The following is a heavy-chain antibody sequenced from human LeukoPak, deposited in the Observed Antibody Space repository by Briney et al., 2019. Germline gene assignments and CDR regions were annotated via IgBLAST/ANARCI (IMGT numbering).Heavy chain of an antibody. CDR1: GFTFSSYA. CDR2: ISSNGGST. J-gene: IGHJ3*02. D-gene: IGHD6-13*01. CDR3: VRDGRPYSSSWYNTFDI. V-gene: IGHV3-64*01. Sequence: GGSLRLSCAASGFTFSSYAMHWVRQAPGKGLEYVSAISSNGGSTYYANSVKGRFTISRDNSKNTLYLQMGSLRAEDMAVYYCVRDGRPYSSSWYNTFDIWGQGTMVTVSS.